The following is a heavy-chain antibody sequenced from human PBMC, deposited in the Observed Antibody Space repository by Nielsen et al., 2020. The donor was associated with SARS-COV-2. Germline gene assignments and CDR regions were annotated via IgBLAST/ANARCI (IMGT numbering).Heavy chain of an antibody. V-gene: IGHV3-30*02. D-gene: IGHD1-26*01. CDR3: AKDHRGSLAY. Sequence: GGSLRPSCAASGFTFSSYGMHWVCQAPGKGLEWVAFIRYDGSNKYYADSVKGRFTISRDNSKNTLYLQMNSLRAEDTAVYYCAKDHRGSLAYWGQGTLVTVSS. CDR1: GFTFSSYG. CDR2: IRYDGSNK. J-gene: IGHJ4*02.